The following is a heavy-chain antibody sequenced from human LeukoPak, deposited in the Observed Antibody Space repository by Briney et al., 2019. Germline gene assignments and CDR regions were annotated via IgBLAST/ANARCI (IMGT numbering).Heavy chain of an antibody. CDR2: INPNSGGT. CDR1: GYTFTGYY. Sequence: GASVKVSCKASGYTFTGYYMHWVRQAPGQGLEWMGWINPNSGGTNYAQKFQGRVTMTRDTSISSAYMELSRLRSDDTAVYYCARDPQWLVLGDAFDIWGQGTMVTVSS. V-gene: IGHV1-2*02. CDR3: ARDPQWLVLGDAFDI. D-gene: IGHD6-19*01. J-gene: IGHJ3*02.